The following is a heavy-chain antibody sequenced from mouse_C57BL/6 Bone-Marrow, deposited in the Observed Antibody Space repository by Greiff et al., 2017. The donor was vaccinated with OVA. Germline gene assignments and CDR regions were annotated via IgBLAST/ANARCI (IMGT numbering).Heavy chain of an antibody. CDR1: GFSLTSYG. CDR2: IWRGGST. CDR3: AKTPYYYGSSYYAMDY. Sequence: VKLVESGPGLVQPSQSLSITCTVSGFSLTSYGVHWVRQSPGKGLEWLGVIWRGGSTDYNAAFMSRLSITKDNSKSQVFFKMNSLQAYDTAIYYCAKTPYYYGSSYYAMDYWGQGTSVTVSS. V-gene: IGHV2-5*01. J-gene: IGHJ4*01. D-gene: IGHD1-1*01.